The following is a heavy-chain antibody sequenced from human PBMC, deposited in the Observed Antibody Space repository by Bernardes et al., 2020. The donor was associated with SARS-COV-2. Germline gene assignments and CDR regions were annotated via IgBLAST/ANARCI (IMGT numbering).Heavy chain of an antibody. Sequence: ASVKVSCKVSGHTLIKLSMHWVRQAPGKGLEWMGGFDSRHGKTIYAQKFQGRLTVTEDTSTDTAYMELSSLRSEDTAVYFCATWARGRPYCFDFWGQGTMVTVSS. V-gene: IGHV1-24*01. D-gene: IGHD2-15*01. J-gene: IGHJ3*01. CDR1: GHTLIKLS. CDR3: ATWARGRPYCFDF. CDR2: FDSRHGKT.